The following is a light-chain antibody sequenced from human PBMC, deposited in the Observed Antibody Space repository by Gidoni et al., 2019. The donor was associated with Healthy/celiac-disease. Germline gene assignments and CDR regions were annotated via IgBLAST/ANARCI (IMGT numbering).Light chain of an antibody. J-gene: IGLJ1*01. V-gene: IGLV3-19*01. CDR2: GKN. Sequence: SELTQDPAVSVALGQTVRITCQGDSLRSYYASWYQQKPGQAPVLVIYGKNNRPSGIPDRFSGSSSGNTASLTITGAQAEDEADYYCNSRDSSGNHYVFGTGTKVTVL. CDR1: SLRSYY. CDR3: NSRDSSGNHYV.